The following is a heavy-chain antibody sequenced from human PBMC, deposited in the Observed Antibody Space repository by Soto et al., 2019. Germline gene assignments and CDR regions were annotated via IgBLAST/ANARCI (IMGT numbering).Heavy chain of an antibody. V-gene: IGHV1-69*01. J-gene: IGHJ6*02. D-gene: IGHD3-16*02. CDR2: IFPKVGTT. CDR3: EAEMIFGKLSVV. CDR1: GETDTNYF. Sequence: QVQLVHSGGEVKKTGSSVNVACKAFGETDTNYFISRVRQGPGQGLEWMGGIFPKVGTTYSAQKLQDRLKITADESTATVYMQLSSLRLDDTAVYYCEAEMIFGKLSVVWGRGTTVTVSS.